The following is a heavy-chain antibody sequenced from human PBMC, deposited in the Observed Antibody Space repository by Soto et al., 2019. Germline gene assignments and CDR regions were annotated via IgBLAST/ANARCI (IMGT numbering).Heavy chain of an antibody. CDR3: ARGSWDDVSGHYYMDV. CDR1: GDSVSSNSAG. D-gene: IGHD5-12*01. V-gene: IGHV6-1*01. Sequence: QVQLQLSGPGLMEPSQTLSLTCAISGDSVSSNSAGWNRVRQTPSRGLEWLGRTYYKSKWFNNYAVSVKSRITINPDTSQNQFSLHLDSVTPEDTAVYFCARGSWDDVSGHYYMDVWGKGTTVTVSS. CDR2: TYYKSKWFN. J-gene: IGHJ6*03.